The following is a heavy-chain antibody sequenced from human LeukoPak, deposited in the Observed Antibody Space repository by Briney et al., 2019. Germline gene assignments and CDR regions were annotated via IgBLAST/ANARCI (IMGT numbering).Heavy chain of an antibody. Sequence: SVTVSCKASGGTFDRYAISWVRQAPGQGLEWMGGIAPIFGTPNYAQNFQGRVTITTDESTSTAYMELSSLRSDDTAVYYCASHFRSNHYYFYYMDVWGTGTTVTVSS. J-gene: IGHJ6*03. CDR1: GGTFDRYA. CDR3: ASHFRSNHYYFYYMDV. CDR2: IAPIFGTP. D-gene: IGHD3-16*02. V-gene: IGHV1-69*05.